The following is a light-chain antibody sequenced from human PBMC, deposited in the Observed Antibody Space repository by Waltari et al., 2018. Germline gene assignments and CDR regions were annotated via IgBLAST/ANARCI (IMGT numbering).Light chain of an antibody. CDR3: CSYAGSYSFFYV. J-gene: IGLJ1*01. CDR2: EVS. V-gene: IGLV2-23*02. Sequence: QSALTQPASVSGSPGQSITIPCTGTSSDVGRYNTVPWFQQHPGKAPKVMIYEVSKRPSGVSNRFSGSKSGNTASLTISGLQAEDEADYYCCSYAGSYSFFYVFGTGTKVTVL. CDR1: SSDVGRYNT.